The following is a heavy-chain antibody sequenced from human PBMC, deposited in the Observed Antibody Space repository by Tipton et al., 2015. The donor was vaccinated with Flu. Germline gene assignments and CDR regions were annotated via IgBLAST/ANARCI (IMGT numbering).Heavy chain of an antibody. CDR1: GFTFSSYG. V-gene: IGHV3-33*01. J-gene: IGHJ6*02. CDR2: IWYDGSNK. Sequence: SLRLSCAASGFTFSSYGMHWVRQAPGKGLEWVAVIWYDGSNKYYADSVKGRFTISRDNSKNTLYLQMNSLRAEDTAVYYCARGPGNHYYYYGMDDWGQGTTVTVSS. CDR3: ARGPGNHYYYYGMDD.